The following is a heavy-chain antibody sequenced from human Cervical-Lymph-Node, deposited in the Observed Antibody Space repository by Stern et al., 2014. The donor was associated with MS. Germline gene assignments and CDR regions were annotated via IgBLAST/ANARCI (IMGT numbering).Heavy chain of an antibody. CDR1: GYSFTSYY. V-gene: IGHV5-51*04. CDR3: ARTRYSSSWYTFDP. CDR2: IQPGDSET. D-gene: IGHD6-13*01. J-gene: IGHJ5*02. Sequence: QLVQSGAEVKKPGESLKISCTGSGYSFTSYYILWVRHVPGKGLEWMGIIQPGDSETRYSPSFQGQVTISADKPINTAYLQWRSLKASDTAMYYCARTRYSSSWYTFDPWGQGTLVTVSS.